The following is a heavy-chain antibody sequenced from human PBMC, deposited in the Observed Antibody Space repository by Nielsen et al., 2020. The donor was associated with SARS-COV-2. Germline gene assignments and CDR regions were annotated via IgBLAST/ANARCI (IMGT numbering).Heavy chain of an antibody. D-gene: IGHD6-13*01. CDR3: AKDLTGGYSTPDY. CDR1: GFTFSSYG. J-gene: IGHJ4*02. Sequence: GGSLRLSCAASGFTFSSYGMHCVRQAPGKGLEWVAVISYDGSNKYYADSVKGRFTISRDNSKNTLYLQMNSLRAEDTAVYYCAKDLTGGYSTPDYWGQGTLVTVSS. CDR2: ISYDGSNK. V-gene: IGHV3-30*18.